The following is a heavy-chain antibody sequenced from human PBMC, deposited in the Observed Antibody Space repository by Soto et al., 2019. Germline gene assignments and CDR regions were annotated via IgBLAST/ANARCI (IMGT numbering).Heavy chain of an antibody. CDR2: IIPIFGTA. CDR1: GGTFSSYA. J-gene: IGHJ6*02. Sequence: GASVKFSCKASGGTFSSYAISWVRQAPGQGLEWMGGIIPIFGTANYAQKFQGRVTITADESTSTAYMELSSLRSEDTAVYYCARSYYYGSGSYYNRYYYYYGMDVWGQGTTVTVSS. CDR3: ARSYYYGSGSYYNRYYYYYGMDV. V-gene: IGHV1-69*13. D-gene: IGHD3-10*01.